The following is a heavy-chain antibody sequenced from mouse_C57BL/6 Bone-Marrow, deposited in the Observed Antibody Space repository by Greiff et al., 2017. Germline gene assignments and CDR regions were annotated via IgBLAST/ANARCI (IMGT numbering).Heavy chain of an antibody. V-gene: IGHV5-4*01. CDR2: ISDGGSYT. Sequence: EVQVVESGGGLVKPGGSLKLSCAASGFTLSSYAMSWVRQTPEKRLEWVATISDGGSYTYYPDNVKGRFTISRDNAKNNLYLQMSHLKSEDTAMYYCARGRTSYYAMDYWGQGTSVTVSS. CDR1: GFTLSSYA. CDR3: ARGRTSYYAMDY. J-gene: IGHJ4*01.